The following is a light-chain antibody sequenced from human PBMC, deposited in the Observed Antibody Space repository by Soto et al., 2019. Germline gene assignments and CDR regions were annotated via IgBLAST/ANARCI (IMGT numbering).Light chain of an antibody. Sequence: QSALTQPASVSGSPGQSITISCTGTSSDVGSYNLVSWYQQHPGKAPKLMIYEGSKRPSGVSNRFSGSKSGNTASLTISGLQAEDEADYYCCSYAGSSTSVFGGGTKATVL. CDR2: EGS. CDR1: SSDVGSYNL. CDR3: CSYAGSSTSV. J-gene: IGLJ2*01. V-gene: IGLV2-23*01.